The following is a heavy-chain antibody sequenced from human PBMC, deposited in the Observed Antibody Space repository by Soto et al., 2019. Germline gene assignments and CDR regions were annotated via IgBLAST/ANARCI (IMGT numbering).Heavy chain of an antibody. Sequence: ESVGGVVQPGRSLRLSCAASGFTFSSYAMHWVRQAPGKGLEWVAVISYDGSNKYYADSVKGRFTISRDNSKNTLYLQMNSLRPEDTAVFYCAKERMEQYQLLPFFDYWGQGTLVTVSS. CDR3: AKERMEQYQLLPFFDY. D-gene: IGHD2-2*01. CDR1: GFTFSSYA. J-gene: IGHJ4*02. V-gene: IGHV3-30-3*01. CDR2: ISYDGSNK.